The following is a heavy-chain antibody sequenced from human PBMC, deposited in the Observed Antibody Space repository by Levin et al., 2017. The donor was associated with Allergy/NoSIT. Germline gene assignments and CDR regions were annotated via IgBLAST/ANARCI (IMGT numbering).Heavy chain of an antibody. CDR2: IYNSEST. CDR3: ARLTNSGGWKFDY. CDR1: GASVDNYY. J-gene: IGHJ4*02. Sequence: SETLSLTCTVSGASVDNYYWGWIRQPPGKGLEWIGYIYNSESTKYNPSLSSRVTILADTSRNQLSLKVNSVTAAETAVYYCARLTNSGGWKFDYWGQGTLVTVSA. D-gene: IGHD6-19*01. V-gene: IGHV4-59*02.